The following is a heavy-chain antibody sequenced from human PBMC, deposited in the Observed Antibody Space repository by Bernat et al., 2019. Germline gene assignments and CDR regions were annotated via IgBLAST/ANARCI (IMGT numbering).Heavy chain of an antibody. CDR1: GFTFSNYA. CDR3: VKQSLPVLWYTTDH. J-gene: IGHJ4*02. Sequence: EVQLLQSGGGLVQPGGSLRVSCAASGFTFSNYAMSWARQAPGKGLEWVSVTTANGDRTYNRDSLKGRFTISRDNSKNTLYLRMDGLRVGDTAVYYCVKQSLPVLWYTTDHWGQGTLVTVSS. CDR2: TTANGDRT. V-gene: IGHV3-23*02. D-gene: IGHD1-1*01.